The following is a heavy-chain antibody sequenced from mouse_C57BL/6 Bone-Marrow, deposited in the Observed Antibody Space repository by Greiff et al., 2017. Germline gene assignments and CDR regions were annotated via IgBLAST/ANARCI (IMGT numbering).Heavy chain of an antibody. Sequence: QVQLQQSGAELARPGASVKLSCKASGYTFKSYGIRWVKQSTGQGLEWIGEIYPRSGKTYYNEKFKGKATLTADKSSSTAYLELRSLTSEDSAVYFCARQGAIDYWGQGTSVTVSS. J-gene: IGHJ4*01. CDR3: ARQGAIDY. V-gene: IGHV1-81*01. CDR1: GYTFKSYG. CDR2: IYPRSGKT.